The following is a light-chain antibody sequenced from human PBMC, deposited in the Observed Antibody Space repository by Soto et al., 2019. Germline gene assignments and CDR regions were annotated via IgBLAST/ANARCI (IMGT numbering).Light chain of an antibody. CDR3: QQRNNWPPIT. CDR1: QSVSSSY. V-gene: IGKV3-11*01. J-gene: IGKJ5*01. CDR2: DAS. Sequence: EIVMTQSPATLSVSPGERATLSCRASQSVSSSYLAWYQQKPGQAPRLLIYDASNRATGVPARFSGSGSGTDFTLTISSLEPEDFALYYCQQRNNWPPITFGQGTRLEIK.